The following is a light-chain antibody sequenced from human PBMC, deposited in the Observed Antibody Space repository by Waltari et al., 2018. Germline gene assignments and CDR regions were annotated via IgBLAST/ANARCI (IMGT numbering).Light chain of an antibody. CDR2: DVA. J-gene: IGLJ2*01. CDR1: SSDVEGFNF. V-gene: IGLV2-14*03. CDR3: SSYTSVNTR. Sequence: QSALTQPASMSGSPGQSITISCTGTSSDVEGFNFVSWYQQYPGKAPKLIIYDVANRPSGVSHRFSGSRSDNTASLTISWLQAEDEADYYFSSYTSVNTRFGGGTKLTVL.